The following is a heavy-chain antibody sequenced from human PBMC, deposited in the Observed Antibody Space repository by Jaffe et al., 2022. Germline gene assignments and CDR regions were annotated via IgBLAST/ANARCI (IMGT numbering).Heavy chain of an antibody. J-gene: IGHJ4*02. CDR2: IIPIFGTA. D-gene: IGHD3-10*01. CDR1: GGTFSSYA. V-gene: IGHV1-69*05. Sequence: QVQLVQSGAEVKKPGSSVKVSCKASGGTFSSYAISWVRQAPGQGLEWMGGIIPIFGTANYAQKFQGRVTITTDESTSTAYMELSSLRSEDTAVYYCASYITMVRGVISPYYFDYWGQGTLVTVSS. CDR3: ASYITMVRGVISPYYFDY.